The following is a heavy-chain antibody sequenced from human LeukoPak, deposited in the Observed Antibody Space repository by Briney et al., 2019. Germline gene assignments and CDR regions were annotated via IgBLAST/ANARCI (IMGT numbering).Heavy chain of an antibody. CDR1: GFTFSSYE. CDR3: AKRGQILLHYFDS. J-gene: IGHJ4*02. CDR2: ISGSGGST. D-gene: IGHD3-22*01. V-gene: IGHV3-23*01. Sequence: GSLRLSCAASGFTFSSYEMNWVRQAPGKGLEWVSAISGSGGSTYYADSVKGRFTISRDNSKNTLYLQMNSLRAEDTAIYYCAKRGQILLHYFDSWGQGTLVTVSS.